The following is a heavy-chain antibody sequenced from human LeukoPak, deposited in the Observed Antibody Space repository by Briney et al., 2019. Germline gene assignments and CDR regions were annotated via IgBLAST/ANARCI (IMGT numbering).Heavy chain of an antibody. Sequence: GGSLRLSCAASGFTFSSYSMNWVRQVPGKGLEWVSYISSSSSTIYYADSVKGRFTISRDNAKNSLYLQMNSLRAEDTAVYYCAREAGDIVVVPAAEWFDPWGQGTLVTVSS. CDR2: ISSSSSTI. V-gene: IGHV3-48*01. D-gene: IGHD2-2*01. CDR3: AREAGDIVVVPAAEWFDP. CDR1: GFTFSSYS. J-gene: IGHJ5*02.